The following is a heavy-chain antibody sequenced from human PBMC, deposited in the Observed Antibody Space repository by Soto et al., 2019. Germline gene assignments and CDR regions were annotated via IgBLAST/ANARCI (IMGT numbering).Heavy chain of an antibody. D-gene: IGHD2-15*01. CDR3: AKSAEALLEYFNS. Sequence: PGGSLTLSSAYSGFTGVDDYLSWVGHVSGKGLEWVLAVSGRGCSTYYADSVTDRFTISRDHSKNTLYLQLNSPRAEDTAVYYCAKSAEALLEYFNSWGQGALVTVS. V-gene: IGHV3-23*01. CDR1: GFTGVDDY. J-gene: IGHJ4*02. CDR2: VSGRGCST.